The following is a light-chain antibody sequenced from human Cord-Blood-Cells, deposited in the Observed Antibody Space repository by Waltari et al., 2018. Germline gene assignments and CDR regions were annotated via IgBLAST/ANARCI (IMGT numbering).Light chain of an antibody. V-gene: IGLV2-23*03. Sequence: QSALTQPASVSGSPGQSITISCTGTSSDVGSSNLVSWYQPHPGKAPNLMIYEGSKRPSGVSNRFSCSKSGNTASLTISGLQAEDEADYYCCSYAGSSTFVFGGGTKLTVL. CDR2: EGS. J-gene: IGLJ2*01. CDR1: SSDVGSSNL. CDR3: CSYAGSSTFV.